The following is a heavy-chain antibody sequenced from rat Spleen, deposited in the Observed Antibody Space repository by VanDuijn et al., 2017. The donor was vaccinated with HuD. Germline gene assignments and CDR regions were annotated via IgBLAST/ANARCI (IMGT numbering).Heavy chain of an antibody. CDR3: ARDGGELGY. D-gene: IGHD4-3*01. CDR2: IWNTGGT. V-gene: IGHV2-41*01. J-gene: IGHJ2*01. CDR1: GFSLTSYN. Sequence: QVQLKESGPGLVQPSQTLSLTCTVAGFSLTSYNVHWVRQPPGKGLEWMGVIWNTGGTRYNPALKSRLSSSKDTSKSQVFLKMNSLQTEDTATYYWARDGGELGYWGQGVMVTVSS.